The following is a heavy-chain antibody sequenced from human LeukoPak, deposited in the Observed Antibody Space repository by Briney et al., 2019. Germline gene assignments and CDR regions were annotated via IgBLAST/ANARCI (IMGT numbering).Heavy chain of an antibody. CDR3: ASGAEGWNY. Sequence: PGRSLRLSCAASGFTFSSYDMHWVRHVTGKGLEWVSGIGKSGHTYYAGSVKGRFTISRENAKNSLYLQMNDLRAGDTAVYYCASGAEGWNYWGQGTLVTVSS. CDR2: IGKSGHT. CDR1: GFTFSSYD. V-gene: IGHV3-13*01. J-gene: IGHJ4*02. D-gene: IGHD2-15*01.